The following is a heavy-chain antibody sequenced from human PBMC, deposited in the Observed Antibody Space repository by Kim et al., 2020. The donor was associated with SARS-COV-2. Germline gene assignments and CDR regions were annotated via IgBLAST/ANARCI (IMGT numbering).Heavy chain of an antibody. D-gene: IGHD3-9*01. V-gene: IGHV1-69*13. Sequence: SVKVSCKASGGTFSSYAISWVRQAPGQGLEWMGGIIPIFGTANYAQKFQGRVTITADESTSTAYMELSSLRSEDTAVYYCAVNPGVLTGYYIFDYWGQGTLVTVSS. CDR2: IIPIFGTA. CDR1: GGTFSSYA. J-gene: IGHJ4*02. CDR3: AVNPGVLTGYYIFDY.